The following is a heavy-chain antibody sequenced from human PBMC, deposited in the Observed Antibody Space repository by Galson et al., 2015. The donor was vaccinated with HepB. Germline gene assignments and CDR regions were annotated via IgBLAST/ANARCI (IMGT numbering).Heavy chain of an antibody. CDR3: AKQGFIGSTSSKAASPFDY. Sequence: SLRLSCAASGFTFSSYAMSWVRQAPGKGLEWVSAISGSGGSTYYADSVKGRFTISRDNSKNTLYLQMNSLRAEDTAVYYCAKQGFIGSTSSKAASPFDYWGQGTLVTVSS. V-gene: IGHV3-23*01. CDR1: GFTFSSYA. J-gene: IGHJ4*02. D-gene: IGHD2-2*01. CDR2: ISGSGGST.